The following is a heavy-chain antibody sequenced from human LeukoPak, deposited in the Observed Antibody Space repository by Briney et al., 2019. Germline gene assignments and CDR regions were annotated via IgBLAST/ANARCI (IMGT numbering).Heavy chain of an antibody. V-gene: IGHV4-59*08. CDR2: IYYSGST. D-gene: IGHD5-12*01. CDR1: GGSISSYY. J-gene: IGHJ4*02. Sequence: SETLSLTCTVSGGSISSYYWSWIRQPPGKGLEWIGYIYYSGSTNYNASLKSRVTISVDTSKNQYSLKLSSVTAADTAVYYCEATRGFGDFDYWGQGTLVTVSS. CDR3: EATRGFGDFDY.